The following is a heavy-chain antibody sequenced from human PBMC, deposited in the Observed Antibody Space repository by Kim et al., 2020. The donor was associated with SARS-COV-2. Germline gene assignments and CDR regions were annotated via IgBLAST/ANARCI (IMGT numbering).Heavy chain of an antibody. D-gene: IGHD5-18*01. V-gene: IGHV3-48*04. CDR3: ARGIQLWLPYFDY. CDR2: ISSSSSTI. J-gene: IGHJ4*02. Sequence: GGSLRLSCAASGFTFSSYSMNWVRQAPGKGLEWVSYISSSSSTIYYADSVKARFTISRDNAKNSLYLQMNSLRAEDTAVYYCARGIQLWLPYFDYWGQGTLVTVSS. CDR1: GFTFSSYS.